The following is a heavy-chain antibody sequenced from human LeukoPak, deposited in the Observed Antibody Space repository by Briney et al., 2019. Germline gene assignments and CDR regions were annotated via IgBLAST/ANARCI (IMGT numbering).Heavy chain of an antibody. J-gene: IGHJ4*02. CDR1: GGSFNGYY. V-gene: IGHV3-15*01. CDR2: IKSKTDGGTT. Sequence: ETLSLTCAVYGGSFNGYYWTWIRQPPGKGLEWVGRIKSKTDGGTTDYAAPVKGRFTISRDDSKNTLYLQMNSLKTEDTAVYYCTTEPYYYDSSGYLLSFDYWGQGTLVTVSS. D-gene: IGHD3-22*01. CDR3: TTEPYYYDSSGYLLSFDY.